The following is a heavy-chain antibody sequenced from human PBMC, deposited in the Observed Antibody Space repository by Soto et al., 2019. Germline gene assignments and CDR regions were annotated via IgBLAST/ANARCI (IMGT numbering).Heavy chain of an antibody. Sequence: EVQLLESGGGLVQPGGSLRLSCAASGFTFSSYAMSWVRQAPGKGLEWVSAISGSGGSTYYADSVKGRFTISRDNSKNTLYLQMNSRRAEDTAVYYCARVVIPSPVAFDIWGQGTMVTVSS. V-gene: IGHV3-23*01. CDR3: ARVVIPSPVAFDI. J-gene: IGHJ3*02. CDR2: ISGSGGST. CDR1: GFTFSSYA. D-gene: IGHD3-22*01.